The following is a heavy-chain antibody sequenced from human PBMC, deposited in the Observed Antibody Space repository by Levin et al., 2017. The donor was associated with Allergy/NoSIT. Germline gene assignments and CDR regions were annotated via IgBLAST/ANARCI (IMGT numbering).Heavy chain of an antibody. CDR1: GGSFSGYY. CDR3: ARVRPVAEVDY. D-gene: IGHD6-6*01. Sequence: SETLSLTCAVYGGSFSGYYWSWIRQPPGKGLEWIGEINHSGSTNYNPSLKSRVTISVDTSKNQFSLKLSSVTAADTAVYYCARVRPVAEVDYWGQGTLVTVSS. CDR2: INHSGST. V-gene: IGHV4-34*01. J-gene: IGHJ4*02.